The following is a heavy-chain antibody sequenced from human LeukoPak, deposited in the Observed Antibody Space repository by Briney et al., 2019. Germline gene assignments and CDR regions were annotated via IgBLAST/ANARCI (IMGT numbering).Heavy chain of an antibody. CDR2: IYTSGST. CDR3: ARRGYDYVWGSYRYAY. J-gene: IGHJ4*02. D-gene: IGHD3-16*02. Sequence: PSETLSLTCTVSGGSISSYYWSWIRQPAGKGLEWIGRIYTSGSTNYNPSLKSRVTMSVDTSKNQFSLKLSSVTAADTAVYYCARRGYDYVWGSYRYAYWGQGTLVTVSS. V-gene: IGHV4-4*07. CDR1: GGSISSYY.